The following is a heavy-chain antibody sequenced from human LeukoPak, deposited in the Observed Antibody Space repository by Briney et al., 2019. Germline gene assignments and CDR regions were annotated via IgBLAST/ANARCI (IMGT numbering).Heavy chain of an antibody. D-gene: IGHD3-22*01. J-gene: IGHJ3*02. V-gene: IGHV3-9*01. CDR2: INWNSDNI. CDR3: ARASYYYDTTGLGAVDI. CDR1: GFTFNDHA. Sequence: GRSLRLSCAASGFTFNDHAMYWVRQAPGKGLEWVSGINWNSDNIGYADSVKGRFTISRDDAKNSLFLQMNSLRTEDTALYYCARASYYYDTTGLGAVDIWGQGTMVTLSS.